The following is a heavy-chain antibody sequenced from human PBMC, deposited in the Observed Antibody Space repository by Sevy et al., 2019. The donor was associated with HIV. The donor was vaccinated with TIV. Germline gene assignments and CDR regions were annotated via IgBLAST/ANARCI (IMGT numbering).Heavy chain of an antibody. CDR1: GFTFRSYA. V-gene: IGHV3-23*01. J-gene: IGHJ3*02. Sequence: GGSLRLSCAVSGFTFRSYAMSWVRQAPGKGLEWVSSISGPGALTYYAESVKGRFTISRDNSKNTQFLQMNSLRAEDTALYYCAKGDEPAADYADYVPNAFDIWAQGTMVTVSS. CDR2: ISGPGALT. CDR3: AKGDEPAADYADYVPNAFDI. D-gene: IGHD4-17*01.